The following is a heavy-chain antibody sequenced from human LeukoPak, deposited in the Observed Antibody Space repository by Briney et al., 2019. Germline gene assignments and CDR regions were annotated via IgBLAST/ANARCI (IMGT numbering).Heavy chain of an antibody. D-gene: IGHD2-2*01. Sequence: PGGSLRLSCAASGFTFSNYWMTWVRQAPGKGLEWVANIKKDGSETYSVDSVKGGFTISRDNAKNSLSLQMNSLRAEATAVYYCARGVRTSDYFDYWGQGTLVTVSS. CDR2: IKKDGSET. CDR3: ARGVRTSDYFDY. CDR1: GFTFSNYW. V-gene: IGHV3-7*04. J-gene: IGHJ4*02.